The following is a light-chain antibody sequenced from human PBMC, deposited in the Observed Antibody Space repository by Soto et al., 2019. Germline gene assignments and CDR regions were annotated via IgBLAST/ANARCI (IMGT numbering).Light chain of an antibody. J-gene: IGKJ1*01. V-gene: IGKV3-15*01. CDR3: QQYNNWPWP. CDR1: QSVSSN. Sequence: EIMMKLSVATLSVSPGDRATLSCRASQSVSSNLAWYQQKPGKAPRLLIYGASTRATGIPARFSGSGSGTEFTLTISSLEPEDFAVYYCQQYNNWPWPVGQVTKVAIK. CDR2: GAS.